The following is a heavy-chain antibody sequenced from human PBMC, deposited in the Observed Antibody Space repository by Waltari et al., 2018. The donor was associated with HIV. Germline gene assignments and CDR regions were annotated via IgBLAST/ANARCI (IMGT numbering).Heavy chain of an antibody. CDR3: TTGDTMIVVVYGMDV. V-gene: IGHV3-15*01. CDR2: NKRKTDGGTT. J-gene: IGHJ6*02. D-gene: IGHD3-22*01. CDR1: GFTFSNAW. Sequence: EVQLVESGGGLVKPGGSLRLSCAASGFTFSNAWMSWVRQAPGKGLEWVGRNKRKTDGGTTDYAAPVKGRFTISRDDSKNTLYRQMNSLKTEDTAVYYCTTGDTMIVVVYGMDVWGQGTTVTVSS.